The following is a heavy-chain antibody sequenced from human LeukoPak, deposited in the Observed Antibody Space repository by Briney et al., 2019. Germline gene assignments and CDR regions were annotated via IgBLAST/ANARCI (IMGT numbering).Heavy chain of an antibody. V-gene: IGHV3-30*02. Sequence: PGGSLRLSCVASGFTFSTYGMHWFRQAPGKGLEWVAFIRYDGSNEYLDSVKGRFTISRDNSKNTLYLQMNSLKPEDTAVYYCANLARPLDYWGQGALVTVSS. D-gene: IGHD6-6*01. CDR2: IRYDGSNE. CDR1: GFTFSTYG. J-gene: IGHJ4*02. CDR3: ANLARPLDY.